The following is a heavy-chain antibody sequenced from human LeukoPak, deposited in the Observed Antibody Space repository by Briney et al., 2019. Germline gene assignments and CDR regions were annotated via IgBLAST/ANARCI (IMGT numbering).Heavy chain of an antibody. Sequence: GGSLRLSCAASGFTFNSYAMAWVRQAPGKGLEWVSSISGSGGTTYYADSVKGRFTISRDNSKNTLYLQMNSLRAEDTAVYYCAKDRTRAAAGTQIVYWGQGTLVTVSS. J-gene: IGHJ4*02. CDR2: ISGSGGTT. CDR1: GFTFNSYA. CDR3: AKDRTRAAAGTQIVY. V-gene: IGHV3-23*01. D-gene: IGHD6-13*01.